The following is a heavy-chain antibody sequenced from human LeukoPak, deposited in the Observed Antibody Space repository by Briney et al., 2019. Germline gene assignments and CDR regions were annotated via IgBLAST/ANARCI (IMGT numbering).Heavy chain of an antibody. V-gene: IGHV4-38-2*02. CDR1: GYSISSGYY. CDR2: IYHSGST. CDR3: ARQSHFFGWLSDFDY. D-gene: IGHD3-9*01. Sequence: SETLSLTCTVFGYSISSGYYWGWIRQPPGKGLEWIGSIYHSGSTYYNPSLKSRVTISVDTSKNQFSLKLSSVTAADTAVYYCARQSHFFGWLSDFDYWGQGTLVTVSS. J-gene: IGHJ4*02.